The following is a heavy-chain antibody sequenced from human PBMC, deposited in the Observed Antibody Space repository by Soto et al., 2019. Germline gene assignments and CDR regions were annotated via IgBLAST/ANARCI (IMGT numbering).Heavy chain of an antibody. CDR1: GFTFSSYS. CDR2: ISSSSSYI. Sequence: GSLRLSCAASGFTFSSYSMNWVRQAPGKGLEWVSSISSSSSYIYYADSVKGRFTISRDNAKNSLYLQMNSLRAEDTAVYYCAVYCGGGSCYGAFGYWGQGTLVTVSS. V-gene: IGHV3-21*01. D-gene: IGHD2-15*01. CDR3: AVYCGGGSCYGAFGY. J-gene: IGHJ4*02.